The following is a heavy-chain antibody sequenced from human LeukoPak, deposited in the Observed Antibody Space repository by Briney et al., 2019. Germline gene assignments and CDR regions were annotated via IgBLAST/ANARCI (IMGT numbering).Heavy chain of an antibody. CDR2: IYYSGST. D-gene: IGHD4-17*01. CDR1: GGSVSSGSYY. CDR3: ARGAYGDYGNNWFDP. V-gene: IGHV4-61*01. Sequence: SETLSLTCTVSGGSVSSGSYYWSWIRQPPGKGLEWIGYIYYSGSTNYNPSLKSRVTISVDTSKNQFSLKLSSVTAADTAVYYCARGAYGDYGNNWFDPWGQGTLVTVSS. J-gene: IGHJ5*02.